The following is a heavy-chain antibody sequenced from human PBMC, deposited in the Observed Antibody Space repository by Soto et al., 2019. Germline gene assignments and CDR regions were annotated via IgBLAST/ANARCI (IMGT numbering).Heavy chain of an antibody. CDR1: GFTFSSYG. J-gene: IGHJ6*01. CDR2: ISYDGSNQ. D-gene: IGHD3-3*02. CDR3: AKGLTIFGVVIYYYYAMEV. Sequence: QVRLVESGGGVVQPGRSLRLSCAASGFTFSSYGMHWVRQAPGKGLEWVAVISYDGSNQYYADSVKGRFTISRDNSKNTLFLQINSLRTEDTAVYYCAKGLTIFGVVIYYYYAMEVWGQGTTVTVSS. V-gene: IGHV3-30*18.